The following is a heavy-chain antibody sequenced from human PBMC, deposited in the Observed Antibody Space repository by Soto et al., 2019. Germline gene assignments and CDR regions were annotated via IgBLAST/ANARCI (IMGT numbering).Heavy chain of an antibody. J-gene: IGHJ4*02. CDR1: GYTFTSYA. Sequence: ASVKVSCKASGYTFTSYAMHWVRQAPGQRLEWMGWINAGNGNTKYSQKFQGRVTITRDTSASTAYMELSSLRSEDTAVYFCSCGIQLWLRRINNVYSGWGQGTLVTVSS. V-gene: IGHV1-3*01. D-gene: IGHD5-18*01. CDR2: INAGNGNT. CDR3: SCGIQLWLRRINNVYSG.